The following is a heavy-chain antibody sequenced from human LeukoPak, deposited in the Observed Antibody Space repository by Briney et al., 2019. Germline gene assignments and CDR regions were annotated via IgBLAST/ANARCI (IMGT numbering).Heavy chain of an antibody. CDR1: GFTFSIYA. D-gene: IGHD3-9*01. J-gene: IGHJ5*02. V-gene: IGHV3-23*01. CDR2: ITGYGADK. Sequence: GGSLRLSCAASGFTFSIYAMTWVRQPPGKGLEWVSSITGYGADKFYADSVKGRFTISRDNSRNTVSLQMNSLRAEDTAIYYCAKGKAYDNLDWFDPWGQGTLVTVSS. CDR3: AKGKAYDNLDWFDP.